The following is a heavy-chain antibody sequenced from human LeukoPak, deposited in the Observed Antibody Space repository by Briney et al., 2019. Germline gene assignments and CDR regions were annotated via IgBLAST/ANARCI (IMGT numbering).Heavy chain of an antibody. Sequence: ASVKVSCKASGYTFTNYGVSWVRQAPGQGLEWMGWISTYNGNTNYAQKLQGRVTMTTDTSTSTAYLELRSLRSDDTAVYYCASTVTRGGFDYWGQGTLVTVSS. CDR2: ISTYNGNT. V-gene: IGHV1-18*01. CDR3: ASTVTRGGFDY. J-gene: IGHJ4*02. CDR1: GYTFTNYG. D-gene: IGHD4-17*01.